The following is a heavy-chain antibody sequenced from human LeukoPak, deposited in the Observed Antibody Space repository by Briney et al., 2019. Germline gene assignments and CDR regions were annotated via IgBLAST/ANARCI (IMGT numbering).Heavy chain of an antibody. D-gene: IGHD6-19*01. CDR2: ISAYNGNT. J-gene: IGHJ4*02. Sequence: ASVKVSCKASGYTFTSYYMHWVRQAPGQWLEWMGWISAYNGNTNYAQKLQGRVTMTTDTSTSTAYMELRSLRSDDTAVYYCARGPQAVAVNWGQGTLVTVSS. V-gene: IGHV1-18*04. CDR3: ARGPQAVAVN. CDR1: GYTFTSYY.